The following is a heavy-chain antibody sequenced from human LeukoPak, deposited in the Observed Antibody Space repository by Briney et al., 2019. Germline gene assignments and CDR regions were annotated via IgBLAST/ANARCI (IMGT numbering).Heavy chain of an antibody. Sequence: SETLSLTCAVYGGSFSGYYWSWIRQPPGEGLEWIGEINHSGSTNYNPSLKSRVTISVDTSKNQFSLKLSSVTAADTAVYYCARGVGYYDYVWGSYRPYYFDYWGQGTLVTVSS. CDR1: GGSFSGYY. CDR3: ARGVGYYDYVWGSYRPYYFDY. V-gene: IGHV4-34*01. D-gene: IGHD3-16*02. CDR2: INHSGST. J-gene: IGHJ4*02.